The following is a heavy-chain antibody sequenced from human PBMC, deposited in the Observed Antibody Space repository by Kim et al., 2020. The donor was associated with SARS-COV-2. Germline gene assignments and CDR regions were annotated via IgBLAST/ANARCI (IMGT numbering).Heavy chain of an antibody. Sequence: GGSLRLSCAASGFTLSSYSMNWVSQAPGKGLEWVSYISGSSSIYYADYVKGRFTISRDNTKNSLYLKMNSLRDEDTAVYYCARGLNYDSRVPEYWGQGTLVTVSS. CDR1: GFTLSSYS. V-gene: IGHV3-48*02. J-gene: IGHJ4*02. CDR3: ARGLNYDSRVPEY. D-gene: IGHD3-16*01. CDR2: ISGSSSI.